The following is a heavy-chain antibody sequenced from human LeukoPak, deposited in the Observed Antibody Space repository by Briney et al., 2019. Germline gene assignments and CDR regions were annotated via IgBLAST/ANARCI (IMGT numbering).Heavy chain of an antibody. CDR2: ISGSGGST. Sequence: GGSLRLSCAASGFTFSSYAMSWVRQAPGKGLEWVSAISGSGGSTYYADSVKGRFTISRDNSKNTLYLQMNSLRAEDAAVYYCAKAGEAAAEPDAFDTWGQGTMVTVSS. D-gene: IGHD6-13*01. V-gene: IGHV3-23*01. J-gene: IGHJ3*02. CDR3: AKAGEAAAEPDAFDT. CDR1: GFTFSSYA.